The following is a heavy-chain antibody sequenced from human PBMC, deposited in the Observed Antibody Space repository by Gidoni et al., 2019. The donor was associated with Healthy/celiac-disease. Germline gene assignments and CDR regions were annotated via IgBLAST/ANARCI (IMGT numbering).Heavy chain of an antibody. D-gene: IGHD1-26*01. CDR3: ARDWLVGATKDY. J-gene: IGHJ4*02. Sequence: ASGYTFTSYYMHWVRQAPGQGLEWMGIINPSGGSTSYAQKFQGRVTMTRDTSTSTVYMELSSLRSEDTAVYYRARDWLVGATKDYWGQGTLVTVSS. V-gene: IGHV1-46*01. CDR1: GYTFTSYY. CDR2: INPSGGST.